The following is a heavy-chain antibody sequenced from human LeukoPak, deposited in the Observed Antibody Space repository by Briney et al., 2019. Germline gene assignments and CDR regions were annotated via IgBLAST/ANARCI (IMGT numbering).Heavy chain of an antibody. V-gene: IGHV3-74*01. D-gene: IGHD2-2*01. CDR1: GFTFSSYW. CDR2: INSDGSST. CDR3: ASMICSSTSCYSYDYNWFDP. Sequence: TGGSLRLSCAASGFTFSSYWMHWVRQAPGKGLVWVSRINSDGSSTSYADSVKGRFTISRDNAKNTLYLQMNSLRAEDTAVYYCASMICSSTSCYSYDYNWFDPWGQGTLVTVSS. J-gene: IGHJ5*02.